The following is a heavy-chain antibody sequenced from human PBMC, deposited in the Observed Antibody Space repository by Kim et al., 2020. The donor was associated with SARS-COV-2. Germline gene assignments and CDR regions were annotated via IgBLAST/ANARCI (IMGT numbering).Heavy chain of an antibody. Sequence: GGSLRLSCTASGFTFGDYAMSWVRQAPGKGLEWVGFIRSKAYGGTTEYAASVKGRFTISRDDSKSIAYLQMNSLKTEDTAVYYCTRHGVPAAMTGGLEYNWFDPWGQGTLVTVSS. D-gene: IGHD2-2*01. CDR2: IRSKAYGGTT. J-gene: IGHJ5*02. CDR3: TRHGVPAAMTGGLEYNWFDP. CDR1: GFTFGDYA. V-gene: IGHV3-49*04.